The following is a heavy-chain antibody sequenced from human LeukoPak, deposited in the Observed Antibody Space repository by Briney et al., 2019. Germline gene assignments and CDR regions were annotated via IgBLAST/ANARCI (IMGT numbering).Heavy chain of an antibody. J-gene: IGHJ3*01. CDR1: GFTFSDYE. V-gene: IGHV3-30*04. D-gene: IGHD6-19*01. CDR3: AREMAVAGTGSAFDV. CDR2: TSYDGRTK. Sequence: PGGSLRLSCAASGFTFSDYEMHWVRQAPGKGLEWVSSTSYDGRTKWYGESVKGRFTISRDNSKNTLYLEMNSLRPEDTAVYYCAREMAVAGTGSAFDVWGQGTMVTVSS.